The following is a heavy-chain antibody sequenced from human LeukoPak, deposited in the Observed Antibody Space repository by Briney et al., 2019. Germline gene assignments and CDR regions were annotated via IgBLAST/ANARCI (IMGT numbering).Heavy chain of an antibody. CDR2: ISGDGGST. D-gene: IGHD3-10*01. CDR3: AKDRPLGALYYYGSETGCDY. J-gene: IGHJ4*02. Sequence: PGGSLRLSCAASGFTFYDYVMHWVRQAPGKGLEWVSLISGDGGSTYYADSVKGRFTISRGNSKNSLYLQMNSLRTEDTALYYCAKDRPLGALYYYGSETGCDYWGQRTLVTVSS. V-gene: IGHV3-43*02. CDR1: GFTFYDYV.